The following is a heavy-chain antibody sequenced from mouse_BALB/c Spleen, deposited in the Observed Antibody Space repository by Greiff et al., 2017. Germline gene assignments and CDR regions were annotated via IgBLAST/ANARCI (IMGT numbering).Heavy chain of an antibody. CDR2: ISSGGST. D-gene: IGHD2-3*01. CDR3: ANDGYYAMDY. V-gene: IGHV5-6-5*01. Sequence: EVKLMESGGGLVKPGGSLKLSCAASGFTFSSYAMSWVRQTPEKRLEWVASISSGGSTYYPDSVKGRFTISRDNARNILYLQMSSLRSEDTAMYYCANDGYYAMDYWGQGTSVTVSS. J-gene: IGHJ4*01. CDR1: GFTFSSYA.